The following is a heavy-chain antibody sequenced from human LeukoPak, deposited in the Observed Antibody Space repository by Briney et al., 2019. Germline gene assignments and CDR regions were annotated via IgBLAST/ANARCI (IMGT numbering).Heavy chain of an antibody. D-gene: IGHD5-18*01. CDR1: GFPFSTYA. Sequence: PGGSLRLSCAASGFPFSTYAMIWVRQAPGKGLEWVSGIGGRGGNTYYADSVKGRFTIPRDNTKNTLYLQMNSLGVEDTAVYFCAKDLLWIPTSAQGDYWGQGTLVTVSS. V-gene: IGHV3-23*01. CDR2: IGGRGGNT. J-gene: IGHJ4*02. CDR3: AKDLLWIPTSAQGDY.